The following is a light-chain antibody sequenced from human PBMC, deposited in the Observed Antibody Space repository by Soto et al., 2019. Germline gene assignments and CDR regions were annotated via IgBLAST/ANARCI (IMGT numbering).Light chain of an antibody. J-gene: IGKJ5*01. CDR1: QSVGSL. Sequence: EIVLTQSACTLSLSPGERAILSWGASQSVGSLLARYQHNPGQAPRLLIFDASYRATGFPARFSGSGSGTEFTHTISSLQSQDFAVYYCQQYNNWPPLTFGGGTRLEIK. CDR2: DAS. CDR3: QQYNNWPPLT. V-gene: IGKV3-15*01.